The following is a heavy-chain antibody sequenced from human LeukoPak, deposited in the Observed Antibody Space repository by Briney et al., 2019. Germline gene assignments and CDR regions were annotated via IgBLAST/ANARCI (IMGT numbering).Heavy chain of an antibody. V-gene: IGHV1-46*01. Sequence: ASVKVSCKASGYTFTSYYMHWVRQAPGQGLEWMGIINPSGGSTSYAQKFQGRVTMTRDTSTSTVYMELSSLRSEDTAVNYCARSDYGDYLFDYWGQGTLVTVSS. CDR3: ARSDYGDYLFDY. J-gene: IGHJ4*02. CDR1: GYTFTSYY. CDR2: INPSGGST. D-gene: IGHD4-17*01.